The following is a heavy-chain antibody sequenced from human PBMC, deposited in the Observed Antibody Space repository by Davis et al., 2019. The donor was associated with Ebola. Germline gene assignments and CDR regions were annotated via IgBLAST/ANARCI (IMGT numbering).Heavy chain of an antibody. CDR3: ARGRHLSVSPFAY. J-gene: IGHJ4*02. V-gene: IGHV4-59*11. CDR2: IHSSGNT. Sequence: PSETLSLTCLVSGGSISSPFWTWIRQSPGKGLEWIGYIHSSGNTNYNPSFKSRVTVSLDASKSQSSLKLSSVTAADTAVYYCARGRHLSVSPFAYWGQGTLVTVSS. CDR1: GGSISSPF. D-gene: IGHD2-21*01.